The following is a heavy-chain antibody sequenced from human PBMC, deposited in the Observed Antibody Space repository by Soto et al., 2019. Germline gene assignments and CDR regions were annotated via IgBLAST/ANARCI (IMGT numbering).Heavy chain of an antibody. CDR3: ARHVVARTPRQLVLSYFQH. V-gene: IGHV4-39*01. CDR2: IYYSGST. J-gene: IGHJ1*01. D-gene: IGHD6-13*01. Sequence: PSETLSLTCTVSGGSISSGGYYWSWIRQPPGKGLEWIGSIYYSGSTYYNPSLKSRVTISVDTSKNQFSLKLSSVTAADTAVYYCARHVVARTPRQLVLSYFQHWGQGTLVTVSS. CDR1: GGSISSGGYY.